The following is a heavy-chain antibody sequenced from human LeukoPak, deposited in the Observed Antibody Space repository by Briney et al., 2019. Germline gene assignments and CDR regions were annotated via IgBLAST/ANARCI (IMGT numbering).Heavy chain of an antibody. CDR2: IYSGGST. V-gene: IGHV3-66*01. D-gene: IGHD3-10*01. J-gene: IGHJ1*01. CDR3: ARDTDYYGSGRHGYFDH. CDR1: GFTFSHNF. Sequence: PGWSLRLSCAGCGFTFSHNFMGWVRQAPGKGLEWVSLIYSGGSTYSADSVKGRFTISRDNSKNTLHLQMNSLRVEDTAVYYCARDTDYYGSGRHGYFDHWGQGTLVTVSS.